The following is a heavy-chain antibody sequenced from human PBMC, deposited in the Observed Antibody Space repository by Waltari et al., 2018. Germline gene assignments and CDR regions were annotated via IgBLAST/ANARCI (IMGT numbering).Heavy chain of an antibody. V-gene: IGHV3-48*03. Sequence: VQPGGSLRLSCAASGFSFSDYEMNWVRQAPGKGLEWLSYINGDGTTVYYADSVQGRLTISRDNAKNSLYLQINSLRGEDTAVYYCARDGLSNVGARAIPEGGMDVWGQGTTVTVSS. CDR2: INGDGTTV. CDR1: GFSFSDYE. J-gene: IGHJ6*02. D-gene: IGHD6-6*01. CDR3: ARDGLSNVGARAIPEGGMDV.